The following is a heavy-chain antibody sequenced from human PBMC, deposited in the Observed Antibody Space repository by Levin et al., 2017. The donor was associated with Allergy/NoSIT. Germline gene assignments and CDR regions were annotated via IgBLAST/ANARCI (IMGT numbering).Heavy chain of an antibody. J-gene: IGHJ3*02. Sequence: GGSLRLSCAASGFTFGTYWMSWVRQAPGKGLEWVANIKQDGSEKYYVDSVKGRFTISRDNAKNSLYLQMNSLRAEDTAVYYCARNYLIVVVPAAGAFHIWGQGTMVTVSS. CDR2: IKQDGSEK. V-gene: IGHV3-7*04. D-gene: IGHD2-2*01. CDR1: GFTFGTYW. CDR3: ARNYLIVVVPAAGAFHI.